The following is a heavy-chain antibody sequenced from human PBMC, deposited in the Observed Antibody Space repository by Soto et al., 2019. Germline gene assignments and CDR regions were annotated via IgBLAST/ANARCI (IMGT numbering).Heavy chain of an antibody. CDR3: AGTTSHQWYYTMDV. CDR2: TYYRSRWYN. D-gene: IGHD1-7*01. V-gene: IGHV6-1*01. CDR1: GDSVSSNSAA. J-gene: IGHJ6*02. Sequence: SETLSLTCAISGDSVSSNSAAWNWIRLSPSRGLEWLARTYYRSRWYNDYAVSVRSRITVNPDTSKNQFSLQLTSVTPEDTAVYYCAGTTSHQWYYTMDVWGQGTTVTVSS.